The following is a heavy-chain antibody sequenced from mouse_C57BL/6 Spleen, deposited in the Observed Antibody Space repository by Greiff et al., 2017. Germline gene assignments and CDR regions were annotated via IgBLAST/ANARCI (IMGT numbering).Heavy chain of an antibody. CDR2: IYPGDGDT. CDR3: GRGGNVAIDY. V-gene: IGHV1-80*01. J-gene: IGHJ4*01. D-gene: IGHD1-1*02. CDR1: GYAFSSYW. Sequence: QVQLQQSGAELVKPGASVKLSCKASGYAFSSYWMEWVKQRPGKGLEWIGQIYPGDGDTNYNGKFKGKATLTADKSSSTAYMQLSSLTSEDSTVYFGGRGGNVAIDYWGQGTSLTVSS.